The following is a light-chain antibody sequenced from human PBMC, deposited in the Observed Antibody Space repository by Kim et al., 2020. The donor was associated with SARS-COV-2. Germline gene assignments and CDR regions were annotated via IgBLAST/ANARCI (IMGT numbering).Light chain of an antibody. CDR3: QQYGISSFT. CDR2: ASS. V-gene: IGKV3-20*01. J-gene: IGKJ4*01. CDR1: QSVSSKY. Sequence: EIVLTQSPGTLSLSPGERATLSCRASQSVSSKYFAWYQQRPGQPPRLLIYASSTRATGIPDRFSASGSGTDFTLTISRLEPEDFAMYYCQQYGISSFTFGEGTKVNIK.